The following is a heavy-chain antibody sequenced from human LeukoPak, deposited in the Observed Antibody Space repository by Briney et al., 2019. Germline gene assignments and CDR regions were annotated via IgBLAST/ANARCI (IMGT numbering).Heavy chain of an antibody. CDR2: ISSSGSTI. CDR3: ASAQTYDYYDSSGYAFDI. J-gene: IGHJ3*02. CDR1: GFTFNTYA. D-gene: IGHD3-22*01. V-gene: IGHV3-48*04. Sequence: GGSLRLSCAASGFTFNTYAMSWVRQAPGKGLEWVSYISSSGSTIYYADSVKGRFTISRDNAKNSLYLQMNSLRAEDTAVYYCASAQTYDYYDSSGYAFDIWGQGTMVTVSS.